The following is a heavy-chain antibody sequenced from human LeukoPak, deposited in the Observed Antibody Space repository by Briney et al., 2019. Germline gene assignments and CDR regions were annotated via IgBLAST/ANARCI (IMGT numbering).Heavy chain of an antibody. V-gene: IGHV3-21*01. D-gene: IGHD6-25*01. J-gene: IGHJ4*02. CDR2: ISSSGSYI. CDR1: GFTFSSYS. Sequence: GGSLTLSCAASGFTFSSYSMNWVRQAPGKGLEWVSSISSSGSYIYYADSVKGRFTISRDNAKNSLYLQMNSLRAEDTAVYYCARDEVARLPLDYWGQGTLVTVS. CDR3: ARDEVARLPLDY.